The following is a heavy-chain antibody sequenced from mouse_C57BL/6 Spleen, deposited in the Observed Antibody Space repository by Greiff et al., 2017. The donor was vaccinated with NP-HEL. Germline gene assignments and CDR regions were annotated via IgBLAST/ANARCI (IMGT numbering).Heavy chain of an antibody. Sequence: VQLQQSGAELVRPGASVTLSCKASGYTFTDYEMHWVKQTPVHGLEWIGAIDPETGGTAYNQKFKGKAILTADKSSSTAYMELRSLTSEDSAVYYCTREGYSNFSYWYFDVWGTGTTVTVSS. CDR1: GYTFTDYE. CDR2: IDPETGGT. D-gene: IGHD2-5*01. CDR3: TREGYSNFSYWYFDV. J-gene: IGHJ1*03. V-gene: IGHV1-15*01.